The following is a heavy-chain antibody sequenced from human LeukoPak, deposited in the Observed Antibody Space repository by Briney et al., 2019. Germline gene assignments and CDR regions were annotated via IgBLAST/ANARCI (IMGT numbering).Heavy chain of an antibody. CDR2: ISGSGGST. CDR1: GFTFSSYG. V-gene: IGHV3-23*01. CDR3: ARTLPSSYYGSGSYYFDY. J-gene: IGHJ4*02. D-gene: IGHD3-10*01. Sequence: GGSLRLSCAASGFTFSSYGMSWVRQAPGKGLEWVSAISGSGGSTYYADSVKGRFTISRDNAKNSLYLQMNSLRAEDTAVYYCARTLPSSYYGSGSYYFDYWGQGTLVTVSS.